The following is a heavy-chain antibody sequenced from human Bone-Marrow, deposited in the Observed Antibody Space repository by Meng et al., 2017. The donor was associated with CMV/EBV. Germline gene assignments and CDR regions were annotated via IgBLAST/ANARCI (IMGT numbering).Heavy chain of an antibody. CDR1: GFTFSSYS. J-gene: IGHJ4*02. CDR3: ARDRSKGGAIDY. D-gene: IGHD3-16*02. V-gene: IGHV3-21*01. Sequence: GESLKISCAASGFTFSSYSMNWVRQAPGKGLEWVSSSSSSSSYIYYADSVKGRFTISRDNAKNSLYLQMNSLRAEDTAVYYCARDRSKGGAIDYWGQGTLVTVS. CDR2: SSSSSSYI.